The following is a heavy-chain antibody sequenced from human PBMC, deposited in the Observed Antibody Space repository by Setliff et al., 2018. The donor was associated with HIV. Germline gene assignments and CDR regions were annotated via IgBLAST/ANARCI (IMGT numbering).Heavy chain of an antibody. CDR3: ARIRVGALLNAFGI. V-gene: IGHV1-18*04. Sequence: RASVKVSCKASGYTFTNYYLHWVRQAPGQGLEWMGWISGYSDNTYYAQSLQGRVTMTTDTASSTSYMELKSLRSDDTAMYYCARIRVGALLNAFGIWGQGTMVTVSS. CDR2: ISGYSDNT. D-gene: IGHD1-26*01. CDR1: GYTFTNYY. J-gene: IGHJ3*02.